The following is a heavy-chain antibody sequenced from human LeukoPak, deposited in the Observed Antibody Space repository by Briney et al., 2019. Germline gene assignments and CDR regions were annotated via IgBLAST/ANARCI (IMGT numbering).Heavy chain of an antibody. V-gene: IGHV4-39*01. J-gene: IGHJ4*02. CDR3: ARRDYYDSSGYSIDFDY. D-gene: IGHD3-22*01. CDR2: IYYSGST. CDR1: GGSISSNSYY. Sequence: SETLSLTCTVSGGSISSNSYYWGWIRLPPRKGLEWIGSIYYSGSTYYNPSLKSRFTISVDTSKNQFSLKLSSVTAADTAVYYCARRDYYDSSGYSIDFDYWGQGTLVTVSS.